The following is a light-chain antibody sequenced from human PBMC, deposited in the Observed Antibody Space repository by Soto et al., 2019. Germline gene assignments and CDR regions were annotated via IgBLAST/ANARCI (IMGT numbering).Light chain of an antibody. CDR2: GAA. V-gene: IGKV3-20*01. Sequence: EIVLTQSPGTLSLSPGEGATLSCRASENVYINSLAWYQQKPGQPPRLLIYGAATRASAVPDRFSGSGSGADFTLNITGLEPEDFAVYYCQQYGTSPLTFGPGTRVD. J-gene: IGKJ3*01. CDR3: QQYGTSPLT. CDR1: ENVYINS.